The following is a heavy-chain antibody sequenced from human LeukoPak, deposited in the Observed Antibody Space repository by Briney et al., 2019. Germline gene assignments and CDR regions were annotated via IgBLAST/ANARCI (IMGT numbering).Heavy chain of an antibody. CDR2: LCIYNGDT. CDR3: AREDLLTHNIYDGRGGYYYYGMDV. Sequence: ASVKLSLKASVYIFSYYGIRWVRHPPAQGLEWVGSLCIYNGDTNYAQKLKGRGTMTTDTSTSTAYMERRSLRSDDTAVYYCAREDLLTHNIYDGRGGYYYYGMDVWGQGTTVTVSS. V-gene: IGHV1-18*01. J-gene: IGHJ6*02. D-gene: IGHD3-10*02. CDR1: VYIFSYYG.